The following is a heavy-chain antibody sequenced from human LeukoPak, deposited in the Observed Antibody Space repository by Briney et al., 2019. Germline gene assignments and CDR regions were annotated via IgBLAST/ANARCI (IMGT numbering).Heavy chain of an antibody. CDR1: GFIFSSYW. Sequence: PGGSLRLSCAAFGFIFSSYWMTWVRQAPGKGLEWVANIKQDGSDKYYVDSVRGRFTISRDNAKNSLFLQMNSLRAEDAAVYYCARGGRSGSPWGQGTLVTVSS. CDR3: ARGGRSGSP. V-gene: IGHV3-7*01. CDR2: IKQDGSDK. J-gene: IGHJ5*02. D-gene: IGHD1-26*01.